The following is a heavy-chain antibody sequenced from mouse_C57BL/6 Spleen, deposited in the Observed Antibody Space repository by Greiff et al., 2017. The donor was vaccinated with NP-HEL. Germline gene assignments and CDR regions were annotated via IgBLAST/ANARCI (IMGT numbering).Heavy chain of an antibody. CDR3: ARSYYGSSWGD. Sequence: VQLQQPGAELVRPGSSVKLSCKASGYTFTSYWMHWVKQRPIQGLEWIGNIDPSDSETHYNQKFKDKATLTVDKSSSTAYMQLSSLTSEDSAVYYCARSYYGSSWGDWGQGTTLTVSS. CDR1: GYTFTSYW. CDR2: IDPSDSET. V-gene: IGHV1-52*01. J-gene: IGHJ2*01. D-gene: IGHD1-1*01.